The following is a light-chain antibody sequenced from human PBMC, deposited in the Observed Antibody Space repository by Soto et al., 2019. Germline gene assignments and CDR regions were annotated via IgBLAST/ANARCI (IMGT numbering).Light chain of an antibody. CDR1: SSDVGCYNY. J-gene: IGLJ1*01. V-gene: IGLV2-8*01. CDR3: SSYAGSNNFV. CDR2: EVS. Sequence: QSALTQPPSASGSPGQSVTVSCALTSSDVGCYNYVSWYQQHPGKAPKLMIYEVSKRPSGVPDRFSGSKSGNTASLTVSGLQAEDEADYYCSSYAGSNNFVFGTGTKVTVL.